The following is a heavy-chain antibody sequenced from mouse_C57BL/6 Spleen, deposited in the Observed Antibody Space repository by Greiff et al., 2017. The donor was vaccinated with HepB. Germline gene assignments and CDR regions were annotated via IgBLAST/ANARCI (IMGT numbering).Heavy chain of an antibody. Sequence: VQVVESGPELVKPGASVKISCKASGYAFSSSWMNWVKQRPGKGLEWIGRIYPGDGDTNYNGKFKGKATLTADKSSSTAYMQLSSLTSEDSAVYFCARSLYYDYDVGFAYWGQGTLVTVSA. CDR1: GYAFSSSW. J-gene: IGHJ3*01. CDR2: IYPGDGDT. D-gene: IGHD2-4*01. V-gene: IGHV1-82*01. CDR3: ARSLYYDYDVGFAY.